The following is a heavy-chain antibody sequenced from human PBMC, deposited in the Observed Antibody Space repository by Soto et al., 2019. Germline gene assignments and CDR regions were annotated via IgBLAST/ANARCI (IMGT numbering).Heavy chain of an antibody. CDR2: VKDGGHT. D-gene: IGHD5-12*01. CDR3: ARGQEGVVATH. J-gene: IGHJ4*02. CDR1: GGSLSGYY. Sequence: QVQLQQWGPGLLKPSETLSLNCAVTGGSLSGYYWSWIRQAPGKGLEWIGEVKDGGHTNYSPSLRGRXTXPXXTSNNQFSLRLNSVTAADTGVYYCARGQEGVVATHWDQGSLVTVSS. V-gene: IGHV4-34*01.